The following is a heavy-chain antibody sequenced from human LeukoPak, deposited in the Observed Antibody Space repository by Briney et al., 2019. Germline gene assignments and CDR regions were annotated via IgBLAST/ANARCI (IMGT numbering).Heavy chain of an antibody. Sequence: GGSLRLSCSASGFTFSTYAMHWVRQAPGKGLEWVALFSYDGSTQRYADSVKGRFTISRDNSKNTLYLQMSSLRAEDTAVYFCAKGSDYYGSGSYFNSNWFDPWGQGTLVTVSS. D-gene: IGHD3-10*01. CDR2: FSYDGSTQ. CDR3: AKGSDYYGSGSYFNSNWFDP. V-gene: IGHV3-30-3*01. CDR1: GFTFSTYA. J-gene: IGHJ5*02.